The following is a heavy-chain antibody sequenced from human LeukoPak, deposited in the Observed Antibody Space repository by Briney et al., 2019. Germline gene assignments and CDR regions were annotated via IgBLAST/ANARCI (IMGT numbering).Heavy chain of an antibody. Sequence: PGGSLRLSCAASGFTVSNNYASWVRQAPGKGLECASVIYSGGGTYYADSVKGRFTISRDISKNTVYLQMNSLRAEDTAVYYCARNLGQQVSAWGQGTLVTVSS. CDR2: IYSGGGT. CDR1: GFTVSNNY. V-gene: IGHV3-53*01. D-gene: IGHD6-13*01. J-gene: IGHJ4*02. CDR3: ARNLGQQVSA.